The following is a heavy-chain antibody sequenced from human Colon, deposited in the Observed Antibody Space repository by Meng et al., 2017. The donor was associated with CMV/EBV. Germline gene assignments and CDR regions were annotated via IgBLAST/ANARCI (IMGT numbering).Heavy chain of an antibody. CDR2: IYWDDDN. D-gene: IGHD6-19*01. J-gene: IGHJ4*02. CDR1: GFSLRTPEVG. CDR3: AHGRGWLTDY. Sequence: QITLKESGPTLVQPTQTLTLTCTFSGFSLRTPEVGVHWIRQPPGKALEWLALIYWDDDNQFRPSLKNRITITKDTSKNQVVLTMTNMDPVDTATYYCAHGRGWLTDYWGQGTLVTVSS. V-gene: IGHV2-5*02.